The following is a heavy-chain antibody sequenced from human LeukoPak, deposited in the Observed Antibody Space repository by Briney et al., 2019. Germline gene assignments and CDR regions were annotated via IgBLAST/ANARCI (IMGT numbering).Heavy chain of an antibody. D-gene: IGHD5-24*01. CDR2: TFSTST. J-gene: IGHJ5*02. V-gene: IGHV4-61*01. Sequence: SETLSLTCSVSGDSVSSSPYYWGWIRQPPGKGLEWIGNTFSTSTLYNASLRSRVTILVDTSKNQFSLKLTSATAADTAIYYCARYKFHNYFDPWGQGTLVVVSS. CDR1: GDSVSSSPYY. CDR3: ARYKFHNYFDP.